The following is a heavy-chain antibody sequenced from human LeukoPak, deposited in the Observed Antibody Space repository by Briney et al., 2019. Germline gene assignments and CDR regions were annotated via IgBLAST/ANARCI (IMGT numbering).Heavy chain of an antibody. CDR2: IRQDGSEK. Sequence: GGSLRLSCAASGFTFSSYWMSWVRQAPGKGLEWVANIRQDGSEKHYVDSVKGRFTISRDNAKNSLYLQMNSLSAEDTAVYYCARDIGPYDSSGYYDAFDIWGQGTMVTVSS. D-gene: IGHD3-22*01. CDR3: ARDIGPYDSSGYYDAFDI. J-gene: IGHJ3*02. CDR1: GFTFSSYW. V-gene: IGHV3-7*01.